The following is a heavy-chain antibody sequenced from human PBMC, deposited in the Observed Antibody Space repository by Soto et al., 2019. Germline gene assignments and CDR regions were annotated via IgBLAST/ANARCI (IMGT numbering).Heavy chain of an antibody. J-gene: IGHJ4*02. Sequence: QVQLQESGPGLVKPSETLSLTCTVSGGSVSSGSYYWSWIRQPPGKGLEWIGYIYYSGSTNYNPSLTGRVAVSXDTSKNQFSLKLSSVTAADTAVSYCARLLPYDCSGYVGFAYWGQGTLVTVSS. CDR2: IYYSGST. CDR1: GGSVSSGSYY. CDR3: ARLLPYDCSGYVGFAY. D-gene: IGHD3-22*01. V-gene: IGHV4-61*01.